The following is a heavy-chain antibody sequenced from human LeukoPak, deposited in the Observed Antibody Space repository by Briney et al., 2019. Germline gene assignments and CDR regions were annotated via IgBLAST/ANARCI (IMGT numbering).Heavy chain of an antibody. D-gene: IGHD3-16*02. J-gene: IGHJ4*02. CDR2: IYYSGST. CDR1: GGSFSGYY. Sequence: SETLSLTCAVYGGSFSGYYWGWIRQPPGKGLEWIGSIYYSGSTYYNPSLKSRVTISVDTSKNQFPLKLSSVTAADTAVYYCARDYRGTYPPGYFDYWGQGTLVTVSS. CDR3: ARDYRGTYPPGYFDY. V-gene: IGHV4-34*01.